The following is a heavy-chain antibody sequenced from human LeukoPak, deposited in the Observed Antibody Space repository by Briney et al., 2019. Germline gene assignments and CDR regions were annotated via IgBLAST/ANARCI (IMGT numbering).Heavy chain of an antibody. CDR2: IYYSGST. Sequence: SETLSLTCTVSGGSISGGGYFWSWVRQHPGKGLEWIGYIYYSGSTNYNPSLKSRLTISVDTSKNHFSLKLSSVTAADTAVYYCAGGEATIRFDYWGQGTLVTASS. V-gene: IGHV4-31*03. J-gene: IGHJ4*02. CDR3: AGGEATIRFDY. D-gene: IGHD5-24*01. CDR1: GGSISGGGYF.